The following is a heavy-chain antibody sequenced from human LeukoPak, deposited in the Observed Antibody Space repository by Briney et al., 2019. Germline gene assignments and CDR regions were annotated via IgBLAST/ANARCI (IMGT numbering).Heavy chain of an antibody. J-gene: IGHJ3*02. Sequence: SETLSLTCTVSGGSISSSSYYWGWIRQPPGKGLEWIGSIYYSGSTYYNPSLKSRVTISVDTSKNQFSLKLSSVTAADTAVYYCARETYSGSYEDAFDIWGQGTMVTVSS. D-gene: IGHD1-26*01. CDR3: ARETYSGSYEDAFDI. CDR2: IYYSGST. CDR1: GGSISSSSYY. V-gene: IGHV4-39*07.